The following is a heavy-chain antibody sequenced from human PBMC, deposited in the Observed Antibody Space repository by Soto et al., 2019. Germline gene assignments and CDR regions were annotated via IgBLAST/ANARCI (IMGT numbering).Heavy chain of an antibody. D-gene: IGHD6-13*01. Sequence: ASVKVSCKASGYTFTTYDVHWVRQAPGQGLEWMGVINPGAGSTSYAQKFQGRLTMTRDTSTSTVYMELTSLRSEDTAVYYCARVLASRRYSARFDYWGQGILVSVSS. CDR2: INPGAGST. CDR3: ARVLASRRYSARFDY. CDR1: GYTFTTYD. V-gene: IGHV1-46*01. J-gene: IGHJ4*02.